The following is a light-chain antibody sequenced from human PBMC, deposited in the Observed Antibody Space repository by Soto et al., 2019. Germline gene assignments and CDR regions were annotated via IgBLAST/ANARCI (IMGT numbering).Light chain of an antibody. CDR3: AAWDDSLNGVV. CDR1: SSNIGSNT. J-gene: IGLJ2*01. Sequence: QSVLTQPPSASGTPGQRVTISCSGSSSNIGSNTVNGYQQLPGTAPKLLIYSNNQRPSGVPDRFSGSKSGTSASLAISGLQSEDEAEYYCAAWDDSLNGVVFGGGTKLTVL. V-gene: IGLV1-44*01. CDR2: SNN.